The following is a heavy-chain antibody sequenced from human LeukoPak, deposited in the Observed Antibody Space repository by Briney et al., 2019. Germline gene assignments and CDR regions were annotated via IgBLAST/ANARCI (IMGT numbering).Heavy chain of an antibody. CDR2: ISGSGGTT. Sequence: GGSLRLSCAASGFTFSSYAMSWVRQAPGKGLEWVSTISGSGGTTYYADSVKGRFTISRDNSKNTLYLQMNSLRAEDTAVYYCAKASVDTAMAPFYYYYMDVWGKGTMVTVSS. D-gene: IGHD5-18*01. CDR3: AKASVDTAMAPFYYYYMDV. J-gene: IGHJ6*03. CDR1: GFTFSSYA. V-gene: IGHV3-23*01.